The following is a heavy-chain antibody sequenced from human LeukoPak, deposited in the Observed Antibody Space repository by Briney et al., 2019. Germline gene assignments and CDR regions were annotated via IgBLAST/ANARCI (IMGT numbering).Heavy chain of an antibody. V-gene: IGHV4-59*01. D-gene: IGHD6-6*01. CDR1: GGSISSYY. CDR3: AREQLVGGDAFDI. J-gene: IGHJ3*02. Sequence: SETLSLTCTVSGGSISSYYWSWIRQPPGKGLEWIGYIYYSGSTNYNPSLKSRVTISVDTSKNQFSLKLSSVTAADTAVYYCAREQLVGGDAFDIWGQGTMVTVSS. CDR2: IYYSGST.